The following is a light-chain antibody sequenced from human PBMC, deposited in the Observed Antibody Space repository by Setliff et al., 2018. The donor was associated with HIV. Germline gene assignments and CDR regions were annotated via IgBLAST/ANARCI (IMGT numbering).Light chain of an antibody. J-gene: IGLJ2*01. V-gene: IGLV2-14*01. CDR3: TSFTTSSTLV. Sequence: QSVLAQPASVSGSPGQSITISCTGSRSDIGAYSYVSWYQHHPGKVPKLNISEVNKRPSGVSARFSGSRTGNTASLTISGLQAEDESDYYCTSFTTSSTLVFGGGTKVTVL. CDR1: RSDIGAYSY. CDR2: EVN.